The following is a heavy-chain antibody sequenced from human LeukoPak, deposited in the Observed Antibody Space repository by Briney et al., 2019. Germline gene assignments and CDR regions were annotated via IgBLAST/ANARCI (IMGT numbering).Heavy chain of an antibody. D-gene: IGHD2-2*01. CDR3: ARVIGHAYCSSTSCYERGSFDP. V-gene: IGHV1-18*01. Sequence: ASVTVSCKASGYTFTSYGIRWVRQAPGQGLEWMGWISAYNGNTNYAQKLQGRVTMTTDTSTSTAYMELRSLRSDDTAVYYCARVIGHAYCSSTSCYERGSFDPWGQGTLVTVSS. J-gene: IGHJ5*02. CDR2: ISAYNGNT. CDR1: GYTFTSYG.